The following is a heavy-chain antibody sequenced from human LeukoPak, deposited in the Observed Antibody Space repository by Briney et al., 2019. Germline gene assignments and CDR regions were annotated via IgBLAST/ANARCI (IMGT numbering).Heavy chain of an antibody. D-gene: IGHD3-9*01. CDR2: IRYDGSNK. CDR1: GFTFSSYG. CDR3: AKDTQTTGLRYFDWSRHLDY. V-gene: IGHV3-30*02. Sequence: GGSLRLSCAASGFTFSSYGMHWVRQAPGKGLEWVAFIRYDGSNKYYADSVKGRFTISRDNSKNTLYLQMNSLRAEDTAVYYCAKDTQTTGLRYFDWSRHLDYWGQGTLVTVSS. J-gene: IGHJ4*02.